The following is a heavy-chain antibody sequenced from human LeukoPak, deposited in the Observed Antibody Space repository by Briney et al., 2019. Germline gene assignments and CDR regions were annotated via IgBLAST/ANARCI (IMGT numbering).Heavy chain of an antibody. Sequence: ASETLSLTCTVSGGSIRSASYYWDWIRQPPGKGLEWIGSIYYSGGTYYNPSLKSRVTISVDTSKNQFSLNLSSVTAADTAVYYCARVLAVAGNAFDIWGQGTMVTVSS. D-gene: IGHD6-19*01. CDR2: IYYSGGT. V-gene: IGHV4-39*01. CDR1: GGSIRSASYY. CDR3: ARVLAVAGNAFDI. J-gene: IGHJ3*02.